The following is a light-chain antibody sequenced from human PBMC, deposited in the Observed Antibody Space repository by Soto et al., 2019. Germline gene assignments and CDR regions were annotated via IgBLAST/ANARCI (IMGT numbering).Light chain of an antibody. V-gene: IGKV3-20*01. J-gene: IGKJ4*01. CDR3: QYFGSSPLLT. CDR2: GTS. Sequence: EIVLTQSPGTLSLSPGERATLSCRASQSVSSTYFAWYQQKPGQAPRVLIFGTSNRATGIPERFSGSGSGTDFTLTISRLEPEDFAVYYCQYFGSSPLLTFGGGTKVEIK. CDR1: QSVSSTY.